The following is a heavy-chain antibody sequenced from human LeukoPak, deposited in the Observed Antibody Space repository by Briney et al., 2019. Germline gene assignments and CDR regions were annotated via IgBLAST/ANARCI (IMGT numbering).Heavy chain of an antibody. CDR1: GGSISSYY. CDR3: ARENWLELSYYYMDV. D-gene: IGHD1-7*01. J-gene: IGHJ6*03. CDR2: IYYSGST. V-gene: IGHV4-59*01. Sequence: SETLSLTCTVSGGSISSYYWSWIRQPPGKGLEWIGYIYYSGSTNYNPSLKSRVTISVDTSKNQFSLKLSSVTAADTAVYYCARENWLELSYYYMDVWGKGTTVTVSS.